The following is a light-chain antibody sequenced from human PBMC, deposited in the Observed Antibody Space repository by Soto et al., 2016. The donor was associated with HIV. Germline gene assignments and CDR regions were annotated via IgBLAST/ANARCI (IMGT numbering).Light chain of an antibody. CDR3: MQGTHWPST. V-gene: IGKV2-28*01. CDR1: QSLLHSNGYNY. Sequence: DIVMTQSPLSLPVTPGEPASISCRSSQSLLHSNGYNYLDWYLQKPGQSPQLLIYLGSNRASGVPDRFSGSGSGTEFTLKITRVEAEDVGVYYCMQGTHWPSTFGPGTKVDIK. J-gene: IGKJ3*01. CDR2: LGS.